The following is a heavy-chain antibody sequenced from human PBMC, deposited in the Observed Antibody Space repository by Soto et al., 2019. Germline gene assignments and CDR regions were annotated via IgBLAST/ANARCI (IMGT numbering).Heavy chain of an antibody. CDR1: GFTFSSYW. CDR2: INSDGSST. V-gene: IGHV3-74*01. CDR3: ARTGEYSSSAPSPFDY. Sequence: GGSLRLSCAASGFTFSSYWMHWVRQAPGKGLVWVSRINSDGSSTSYADSVKGRFTISRDNAKNTLYLQMNSLGAEDTAVYYCARTGEYSSSAPSPFDYWGQGTLVTVSS. D-gene: IGHD6-6*01. J-gene: IGHJ4*02.